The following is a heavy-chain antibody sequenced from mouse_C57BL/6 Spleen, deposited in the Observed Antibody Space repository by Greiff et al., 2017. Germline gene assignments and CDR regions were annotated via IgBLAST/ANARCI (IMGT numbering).Heavy chain of an antibody. CDR2: IDPSDSYT. CDR3: ARADGYYFDY. CDR1: GYTFTSYW. D-gene: IGHD2-3*01. V-gene: IGHV1-69*01. J-gene: IGHJ2*01. Sequence: QVQLQQPGAELVMPGASVKLSCTASGYTFTSYWMHWVKQRPGQGLEWIGEIDPSDSYTNYNHKFKGKSTLTVDNSTSTAYMQLSRLTSEDSAVYYCARADGYYFDYWGQGTPLTVS.